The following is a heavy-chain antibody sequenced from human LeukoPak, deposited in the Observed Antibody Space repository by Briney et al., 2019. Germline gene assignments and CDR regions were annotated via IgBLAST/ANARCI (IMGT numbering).Heavy chain of an antibody. CDR3: ARDLGVTVRPFSLFY. V-gene: IGHV1-2*02. CDR1: GYAFTAYY. J-gene: IGHJ4*02. Sequence: PVASVKVSRKASGYAFTAYYMHWVRQAPGQGPEWMGWINPNSGVTNYAQKFQGRVIMTSDTSISTAYMEFSRLRSDDTAMYYCARDLGVTVRPFSLFYWGQGTLVTVSS. CDR2: INPNSGVT. D-gene: IGHD6-6*01.